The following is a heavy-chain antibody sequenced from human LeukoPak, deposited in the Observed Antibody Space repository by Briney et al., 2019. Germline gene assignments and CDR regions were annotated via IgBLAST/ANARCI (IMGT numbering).Heavy chain of an antibody. CDR3: AKFGYCSSTSCPGDY. D-gene: IGHD2-2*03. CDR2: ISSDGSNK. Sequence: QPGRSLRLSCAASGFTFSRYGMHWVRQAPGKGLEWVAVISSDGSNKYYADSVKGRFTISRDNSKDTLYLQMNSLKAEDTDVYYCAKFGYCSSTSCPGDYWGQGTLVTVSS. CDR1: GFTFSRYG. V-gene: IGHV3-30*18. J-gene: IGHJ4*02.